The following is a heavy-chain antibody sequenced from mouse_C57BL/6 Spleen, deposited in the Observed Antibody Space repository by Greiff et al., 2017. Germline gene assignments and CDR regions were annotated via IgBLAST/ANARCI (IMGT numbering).Heavy chain of an antibody. CDR2: IDPSDSYT. J-gene: IGHJ2*01. Sequence: QVQLKQPGAELVMPGASVKLSCKASGYTFTSYWMHWVKQRPGQGLEWIGEIDPSDSYTNYNQKFKGKSTLTVDKSSSTAYMQLSSLTSGDSAVYYCARYYGSNGYFDYWGQGTTLTVSS. CDR3: ARYYGSNGYFDY. V-gene: IGHV1-69*01. CDR1: GYTFTSYW. D-gene: IGHD1-1*01.